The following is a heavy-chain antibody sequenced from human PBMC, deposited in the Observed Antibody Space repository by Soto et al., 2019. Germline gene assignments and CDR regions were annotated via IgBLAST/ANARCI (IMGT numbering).Heavy chain of an antibody. CDR3: ARGFFKFFAGYCVGY. J-gene: IGHJ4*02. CDR1: GGSFSSYY. V-gene: IGHV4-59*01. CDR2: IYYSGTT. D-gene: IGHD3-9*01. Sequence: SETLSLTCTVSGGSFSSYYWSWIRQPPGKGLEWIGYIYYSGTTKYNPSLKSRVTISVDTSRNQFSLKLSSVTAADTAVYYCARGFFKFFAGYCVGYSCQGPL.